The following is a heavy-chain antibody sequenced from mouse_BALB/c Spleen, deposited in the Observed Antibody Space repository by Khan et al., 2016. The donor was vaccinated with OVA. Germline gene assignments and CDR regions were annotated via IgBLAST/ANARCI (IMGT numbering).Heavy chain of an antibody. CDR3: ARDRIDY. CDR2: IKPTSGYN. V-gene: IGHV1-7*01. Sequence: QVQLQQSGAELAKPGASVKMSCKASGYTFTSYWMHWIKQRPGQGLEWIGYIKPTSGYNDYNQKFKDKATLTADKSSSTAYMQMSSLTSDDSAVYYCARDRIDYGGQGTALTVSS. CDR1: GYTFTSYW. J-gene: IGHJ2*01.